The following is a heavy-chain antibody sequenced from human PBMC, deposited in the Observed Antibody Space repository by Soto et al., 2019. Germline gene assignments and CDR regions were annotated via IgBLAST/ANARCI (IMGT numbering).Heavy chain of an antibody. CDR1: GGSISSGDYY. D-gene: IGHD3-3*01. CDR3: ASYTIFGVVIIDY. V-gene: IGHV4-30-4*01. J-gene: IGHJ4*02. Sequence: SETLSLTCTVSGGSISSGDYYWSWIRQPPGKGLEWIGYIYYSGSTYYNPSLKSRVTISVDTSKNQFSLKLSSVTATDTAVYYCASYTIFGVVIIDYWGQGTLVTVS. CDR2: IYYSGST.